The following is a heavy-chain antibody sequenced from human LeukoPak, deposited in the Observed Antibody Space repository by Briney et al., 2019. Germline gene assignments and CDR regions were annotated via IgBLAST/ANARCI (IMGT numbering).Heavy chain of an antibody. D-gene: IGHD2-15*01. J-gene: IGHJ4*02. V-gene: IGHV4-34*01. CDR2: INHSGST. CDR1: GGSINSYY. CDR3: ARLGYCSGGSCYGLSD. Sequence: SETLSLTCTVSGGSINSYYWSWIRQPPGKGLEWIGEINHSGSTNYNPSLKSRVTISVDTSKNQFSLKLSSVTAADTAVYYCARLGYCSGGSCYGLSDWGQGTLVTVSS.